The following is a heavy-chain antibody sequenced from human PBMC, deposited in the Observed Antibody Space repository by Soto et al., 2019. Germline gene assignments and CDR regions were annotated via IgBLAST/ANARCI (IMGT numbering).Heavy chain of an antibody. J-gene: IGHJ4*02. D-gene: IGHD3-10*01. Sequence: PGESLKLSCKGSGYSFTSYWISWVRQMPGKGLEWMGRIDPSDFYTNYSPSFQGHVTISADKSISTAYLQWRSLKASDTAMYYCARHRGLWFGEGHYWGQGTLVTVSS. CDR3: ARHRGLWFGEGHY. V-gene: IGHV5-10-1*01. CDR1: GYSFTSYW. CDR2: IDPSDFYT.